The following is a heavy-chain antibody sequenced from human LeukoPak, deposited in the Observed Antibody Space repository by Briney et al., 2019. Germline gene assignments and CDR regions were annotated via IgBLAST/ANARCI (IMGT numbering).Heavy chain of an antibody. Sequence: GASVKVSCKASGYTFTGYYMHWVRQAPGQGLEWMGWINPNSGGTNYAQKFQGRVTMTRDTSISTAYMELSRLRSDDTAVYYCARVAVAGTGWFDPWGQGTLVTVSS. V-gene: IGHV1-2*02. J-gene: IGHJ5*02. CDR2: INPNSGGT. CDR3: ARVAVAGTGWFDP. CDR1: GYTFTGYY. D-gene: IGHD6-19*01.